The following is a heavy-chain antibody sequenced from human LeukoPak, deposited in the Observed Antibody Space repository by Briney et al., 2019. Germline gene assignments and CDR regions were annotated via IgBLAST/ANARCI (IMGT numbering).Heavy chain of an antibody. Sequence: SETLSLTCTVSGGSISSGDYYWSWIRQPPGKGLEGIGYIYYSGSTYYNPSLKSRVTISVDTSKNQFSLKLSSVTAADPAVYYCARVDYYYYYMDVWGKGTTVTVSS. J-gene: IGHJ6*03. CDR2: IYYSGST. CDR3: ARVDYYYYYMDV. V-gene: IGHV4-30-4*08. CDR1: GGSISSGDYY.